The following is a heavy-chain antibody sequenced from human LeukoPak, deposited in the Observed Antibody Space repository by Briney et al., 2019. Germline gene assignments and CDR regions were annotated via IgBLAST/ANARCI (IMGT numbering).Heavy chain of an antibody. CDR3: ARSSAGTSGYY. J-gene: IGHJ4*02. V-gene: IGHV1-69*04. CDR2: IIPILGIA. CDR1: GGTFSSYA. Sequence: SVKVSCKASGGTFSSYAISWVRQAPGQGLEWMGRIIPILGIANYAQKFQGRVTITADKSTSTAYMELSSLRSEGTAVYYCARSSAGTSGYYWGQGTLVTVSS. D-gene: IGHD1-1*01.